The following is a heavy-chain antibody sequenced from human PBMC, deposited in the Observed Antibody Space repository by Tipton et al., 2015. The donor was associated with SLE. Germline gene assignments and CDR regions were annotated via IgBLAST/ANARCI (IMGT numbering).Heavy chain of an antibody. CDR2: IYSGGST. J-gene: IGHJ6*02. CDR1: GFTVSSNY. Sequence: LSLTCAASGFTVSSNYMSWVRQAPGKGLEWVSVIYSGGSTYYADSVKGRFTISRDNSKNTLYLQMNSLRAEDTAVYYCARDPIGVIRAAAAYSSSGRAAWGQG. CDR3: ARDPIGVIRAAAAYSSSGRAA. V-gene: IGHV3-66*01. D-gene: IGHD3-22*01.